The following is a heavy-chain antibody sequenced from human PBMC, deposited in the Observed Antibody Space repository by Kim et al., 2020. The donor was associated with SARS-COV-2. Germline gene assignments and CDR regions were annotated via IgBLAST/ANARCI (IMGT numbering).Heavy chain of an antibody. J-gene: IGHJ4*02. CDR3: TSMTWCSGGSCYSGAFDY. D-gene: IGHD2-15*01. Sequence: GGSLRLSCAASGFIFSSYAMSWVRQAPGKGLEWVSAISGSGGGTYYADSVKGRFTISRDNSKNTLSLQMHSLRAEDTAVYHCTSMTWCSGGSCYSGAFDYWGQGTLGTVSS. V-gene: IGHV3-23*01. CDR1: GFIFSSYA. CDR2: ISGSGGGT.